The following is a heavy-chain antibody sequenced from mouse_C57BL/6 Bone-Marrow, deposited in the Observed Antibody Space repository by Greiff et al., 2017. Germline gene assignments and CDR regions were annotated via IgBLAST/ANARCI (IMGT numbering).Heavy chain of an antibody. V-gene: IGHV1-74*01. D-gene: IGHD1-1*01. Sequence: QVQLKQPGAELVKPGASVKVSCKASGYTFTSYWMHWVKQRPGQGLEWIGRIHPSDSDTNYNQKFKGKATLTVDKSSSTAYMQLSSLTSEDSAVYYCAIPPYYGSSLAYWGQGTLVTVSA. CDR2: IHPSDSDT. CDR3: AIPPYYGSSLAY. J-gene: IGHJ3*01. CDR1: GYTFTSYW.